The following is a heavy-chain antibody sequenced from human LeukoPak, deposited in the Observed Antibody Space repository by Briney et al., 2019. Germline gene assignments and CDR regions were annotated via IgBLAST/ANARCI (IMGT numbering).Heavy chain of an antibody. V-gene: IGHV3-23*01. CDR2: ISGSGGST. J-gene: IGHJ4*02. CDR3: AKVAPPHDYGPDY. D-gene: IGHD4-17*01. CDR1: GFTFSSYA. Sequence: GGSLRLSCAASGFTFSSYAMSWVRQAPRKGLECVSAISGSGGSTYYAASVKARFTIPRHNSKNTLYLQMNSLRAEDTAVYYCAKVAPPHDYGPDYWGQGTLVTVSS.